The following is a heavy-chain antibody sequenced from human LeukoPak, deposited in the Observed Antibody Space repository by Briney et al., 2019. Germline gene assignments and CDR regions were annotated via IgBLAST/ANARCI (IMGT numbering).Heavy chain of an antibody. J-gene: IGHJ1*01. Sequence: ASVKVSCKASGYSFTTYGISWLRQAPGHGLEWIGWISVYNGNTNYADKVRGRVLVTTDISTTTAYLELRSLRYDDTAVHYCAKMDSDSSGFFSNWGQGTPVTVSS. CDR2: ISVYNGNT. CDR1: GYSFTTYG. D-gene: IGHD3-22*01. V-gene: IGHV1-18*01. CDR3: AKMDSDSSGFFSN.